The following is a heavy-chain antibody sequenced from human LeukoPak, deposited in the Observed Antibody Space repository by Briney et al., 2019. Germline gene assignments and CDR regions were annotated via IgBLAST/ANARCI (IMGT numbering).Heavy chain of an antibody. CDR2: INPSGGST. CDR1: GYTFTSYY. CDR3: ARGAPSSGWSFGAEYFQH. V-gene: IGHV1-46*01. J-gene: IGHJ1*01. Sequence: ASVKVSCKVSGYTFTSYYMHWVRQAPGQGLEWMGIINPSGGSTSYAQKFQGRVTMTRDTSTSTVYMELSSLRSEDTAVYYCARGAPSSGWSFGAEYFQHWGQGTLVTVSS. D-gene: IGHD6-19*01.